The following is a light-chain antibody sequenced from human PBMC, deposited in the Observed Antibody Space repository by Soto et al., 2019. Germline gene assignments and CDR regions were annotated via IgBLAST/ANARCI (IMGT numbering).Light chain of an antibody. J-gene: IGKJ5*01. CDR2: GAS. CDR1: QSVSSSY. Sequence: IVLTQSPGTLSLSPGERATLSCMASQSVSSSYLAWYQQKPGQAPRLLIYGASSRATGIPDRFSGRGSGTDFTVTISRLEPEDCAVYYCQKYGSSPLTCGQGTRLEIK. CDR3: QKYGSSPLT. V-gene: IGKV3-20*01.